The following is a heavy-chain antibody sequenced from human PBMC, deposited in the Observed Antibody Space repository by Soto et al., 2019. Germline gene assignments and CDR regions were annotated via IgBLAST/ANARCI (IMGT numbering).Heavy chain of an antibody. V-gene: IGHV6-1*01. J-gene: IGHJ6*03. CDR1: GDSVSGNSAA. D-gene: IGHD1-1*01. CDR2: TYYRSRWSN. Sequence: QVQLQESGPGLVKPSQTLSVTCAISGDSVSGNSAAWNWIRLSPSRGLEWLARTYYRSRWSNDYAVSVRSRITVNAHTSKNQFSLQLTSVTLEATAIYYCAGTTSHHWLYMDVLGRGTTVTVSS. CDR3: AGTTSHHWLYMDV.